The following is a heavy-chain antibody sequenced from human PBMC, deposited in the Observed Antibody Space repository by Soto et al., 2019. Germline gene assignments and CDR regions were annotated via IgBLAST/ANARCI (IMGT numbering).Heavy chain of an antibody. Sequence: EASMTVSSKASGYNFNSYYMHWMRKATGQGLVWMGIINPSGGSTSYAQKFQGRVTMTRDTSTSTVYMELSSLRSEDTAVYYCAREKGYYDSSGYSKNWFDPWGQGTLVTVS. J-gene: IGHJ5*02. V-gene: IGHV1-46*02. D-gene: IGHD3-22*01. CDR1: GYNFNSYY. CDR3: AREKGYYDSSGYSKNWFDP. CDR2: INPSGGST.